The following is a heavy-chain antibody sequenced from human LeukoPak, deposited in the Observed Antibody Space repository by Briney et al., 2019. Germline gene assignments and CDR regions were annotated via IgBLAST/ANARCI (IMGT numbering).Heavy chain of an antibody. V-gene: IGHV3-66*01. CDR1: GFTVSSNY. Sequence: PGGSLRLSCAASGFTVSSNYMSWVRQAPGKGLEWVSVIYSGGSTYYADSVKGRFTISRDNSKNTLYLQMNSLRAEDAALYHCARGTSRYYYYGMDVWGQGITVTVSS. D-gene: IGHD3-9*01. CDR3: ARGTSRYYYYGMDV. CDR2: IYSGGST. J-gene: IGHJ6*02.